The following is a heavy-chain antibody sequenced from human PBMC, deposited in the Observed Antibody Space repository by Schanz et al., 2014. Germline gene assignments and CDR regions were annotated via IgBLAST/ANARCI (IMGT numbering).Heavy chain of an antibody. CDR1: GASISSSNW. V-gene: IGHV4-4*02. J-gene: IGHJ2*01. Sequence: QVQLQESGPGLVKPSGTLSLTCAVSGASISSSNWWSWVRQPPGKGLEWIGEIYHSGNTNYNPSLKSRVTISLDTSKNQFSLTLTSLTAADTAVYYCARDTTWRLDLWGRGTLVTVSS. D-gene: IGHD1-1*01. CDR2: IYHSGNT. CDR3: ARDTTWRLDL.